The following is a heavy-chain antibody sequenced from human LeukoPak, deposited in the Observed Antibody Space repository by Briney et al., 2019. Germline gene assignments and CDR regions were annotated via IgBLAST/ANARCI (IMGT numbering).Heavy chain of an antibody. CDR1: GGTFSSYA. V-gene: IGHV1-69*01. J-gene: IGHJ6*02. CDR2: IIPIFGTA. D-gene: IGHD6-19*01. Sequence: SVKVSCTASGGTFSSYAISWVRQAPGQGLEWMGGIIPIFGTANYAQKFQGRVTITADESTSTAYMELSSLRSEDTAVYYCARASYSSGWYSFPVYYYYGMDVWGQGTTVTVSS. CDR3: ARASYSSGWYSFPVYYYYGMDV.